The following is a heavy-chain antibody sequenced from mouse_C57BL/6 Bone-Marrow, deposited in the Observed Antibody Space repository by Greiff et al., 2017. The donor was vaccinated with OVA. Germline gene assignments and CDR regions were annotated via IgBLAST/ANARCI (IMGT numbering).Heavy chain of an antibody. CDR3: GRGGGPFDD. Sequence: VQLQQPGAELVKPGASVKLSCKASGYTFTSYWMQWVKQRPGQGLEWIGEIDPSDSYTNYNEKFKGKATLTVATSSSTAYMQLRSLTSEDSAVYYCGRGGGPFDDWGKGTLVTVSA. V-gene: IGHV1-50*01. D-gene: IGHD1-1*02. J-gene: IGHJ3*01. CDR2: IDPSDSYT. CDR1: GYTFTSYW.